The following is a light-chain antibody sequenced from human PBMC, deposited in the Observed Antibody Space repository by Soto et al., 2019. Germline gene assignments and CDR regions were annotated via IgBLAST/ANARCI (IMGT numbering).Light chain of an antibody. V-gene: IGKV1-13*02. CDR2: AAS. CDR1: QDITSA. CDR3: QRFNSYVIT. J-gene: IGKJ5*01. Sequence: ALQLTQSPSSLSASVGDRVTITCRASQDITSALAWYQQKPGKAPNLLIYAASSLKSGVPSRFSGSGSGTDFTLTISSLQPEDFATYYCQRFNSYVITFGQGTRLETK.